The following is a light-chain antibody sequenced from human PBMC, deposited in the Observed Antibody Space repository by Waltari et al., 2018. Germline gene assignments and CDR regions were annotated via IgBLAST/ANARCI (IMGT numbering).Light chain of an antibody. CDR1: QSISSY. CDR3: QQRSNWPRIT. CDR2: AAS. Sequence: DIQMTQSPSSLSASVGDRVTITCRASQSISSYLNWYQQKPGKAPKLLIYAASSLQSGVPSRFSGSGSGTDFTLTISSLESEDFAVYYCQQRSNWPRITFGQGTRLEI. V-gene: IGKV1-39*01. J-gene: IGKJ5*01.